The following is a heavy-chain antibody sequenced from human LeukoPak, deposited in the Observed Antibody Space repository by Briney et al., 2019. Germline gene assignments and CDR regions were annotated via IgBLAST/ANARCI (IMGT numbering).Heavy chain of an antibody. Sequence: SETLSLTCTVSGYSISSGYYWGWIRQPPGKGLEWIGSGSTYYNPSLKSRVTISVDTSKNQFSLKLSSVTAADTAVYYCARGRLELRFLEWSNAFDIWGQGTMVTVSS. V-gene: IGHV4-38-2*02. CDR2: SGST. D-gene: IGHD3-3*01. CDR1: GYSISSGYY. J-gene: IGHJ3*02. CDR3: ARGRLELRFLEWSNAFDI.